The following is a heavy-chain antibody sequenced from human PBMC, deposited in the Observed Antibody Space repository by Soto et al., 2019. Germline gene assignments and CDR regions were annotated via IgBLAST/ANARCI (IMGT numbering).Heavy chain of an antibody. CDR3: ATSTQGDFAHYYGRLV. J-gene: IGHJ6*02. Sequence: SVKVSCKASGGTFSSYAISWVRQAPGQGLEWMGGIIPIFGTANYAQKFQGRVTITADESTSTAYMELSSLRSEDTAGYYCATSTQGDFAHYYGRLVWGQGTTVTVS. CDR2: IIPIFGTA. D-gene: IGHD2-21*01. CDR1: GGTFSSYA. V-gene: IGHV1-69*13.